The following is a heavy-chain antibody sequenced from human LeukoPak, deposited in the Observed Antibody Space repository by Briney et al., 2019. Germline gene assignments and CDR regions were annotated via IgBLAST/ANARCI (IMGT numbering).Heavy chain of an antibody. CDR3: ARDPSNTSGWYTYFDF. CDR2: ISTYNGDT. CDR1: RYTFTHYG. J-gene: IGHJ4*02. V-gene: IGHV1-18*04. D-gene: IGHD6-19*01. Sequence: EASVKVSCKASRYTFTHYGIAWVRQAPGQGLEWMAWISTYNGDTHYAQKLRDRVTLTTETPTSTVYMELRSLRSDDTAVYYCARDPSNTSGWYTYFDFWGQGTLVTVSS.